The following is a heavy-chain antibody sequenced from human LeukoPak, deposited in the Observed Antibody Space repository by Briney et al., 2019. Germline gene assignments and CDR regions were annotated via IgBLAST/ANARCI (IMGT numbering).Heavy chain of an antibody. CDR3: ARGGGSAPRYAFDI. D-gene: IGHD1-26*01. CDR2: IWYDGSNK. Sequence: GGSLRLSCAASGFTFSSYGMHWVRQAPGKGLEWVAVIWYDGSNKYYADSVKGRFTISRDNSKNTLYLQMNSLRAEDTAVYYCARGGGSAPRYAFDIWGQGTMVTVSS. J-gene: IGHJ3*02. V-gene: IGHV3-33*01. CDR1: GFTFSSYG.